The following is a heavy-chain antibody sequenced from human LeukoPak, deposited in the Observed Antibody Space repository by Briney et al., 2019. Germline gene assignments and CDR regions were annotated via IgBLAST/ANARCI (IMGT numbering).Heavy chain of an antibody. CDR2: IRVDNGNT. V-gene: IGHV1-18*01. CDR1: GYRFSSYG. CDR3: ARGYMFGGTIVTRDY. Sequence: ASVRVACKASGYRFSSYGVTWVRQAPGQGIELMGWIRVDNGNTRYALKLQVRVTLTRDTSSSTAYMELRSLKSDDTAGYYCARGYMFGGTIVTRDYWGQGTLVSVSS. J-gene: IGHJ4*02. D-gene: IGHD3-16*02.